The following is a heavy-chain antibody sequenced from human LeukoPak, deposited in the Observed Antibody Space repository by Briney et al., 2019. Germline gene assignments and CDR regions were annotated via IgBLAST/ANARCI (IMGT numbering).Heavy chain of an antibody. CDR1: GYTFTGYY. V-gene: IGHV1-2*04. CDR2: INPNSGGT. J-gene: IGHJ2*01. Sequence: ASVKVSCKASGYTFTGYYMHWVRQAPGQGLEWMGWINPNSGGTNYAQKFQGWVTMTRDTSISTAYMELSRLRSDDTAVYYCARGTPGAVAEFDLWGRGTLVTVSS. CDR3: ARGTPGAVAEFDL. D-gene: IGHD6-19*01.